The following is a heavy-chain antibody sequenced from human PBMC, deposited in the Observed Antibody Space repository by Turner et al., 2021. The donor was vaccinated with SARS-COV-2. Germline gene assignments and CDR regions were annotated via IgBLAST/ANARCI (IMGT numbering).Heavy chain of an antibody. D-gene: IGHD3-9*01. V-gene: IGHV1-24*01. Sequence: QVQLVQSGAEVKKPGASVKVSCKVSGSTFSELSKHWERQAPGKGLEWIGGFEPEDGKTIYAQNLQGRVTMTEDTSTDTAYMELRSLRSEDTAVYYCATHYDIVNPYYAPRGYSGMDVWGQGTAVTVSS. CDR2: FEPEDGKT. CDR3: ATHYDIVNPYYAPRGYSGMDV. J-gene: IGHJ6*02. CDR1: GSTFSELS.